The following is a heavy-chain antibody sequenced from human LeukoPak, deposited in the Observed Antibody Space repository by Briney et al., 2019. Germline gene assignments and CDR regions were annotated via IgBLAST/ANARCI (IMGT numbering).Heavy chain of an antibody. CDR2: IIPLLGTA. Sequence: SVKVSCKASGGTFSSYPISWVRQAPGQGLEWMGGIIPLLGTANYAQKFQGRVTITTDESTSTAYMALSSLRSEDTAVYYCAREGEDGYNRGRGAFNIWGQGTLVTVSS. CDR3: AREGEDGYNRGRGAFNI. J-gene: IGHJ4*02. D-gene: IGHD5-24*01. CDR1: GGTFSSYP. V-gene: IGHV1-69*16.